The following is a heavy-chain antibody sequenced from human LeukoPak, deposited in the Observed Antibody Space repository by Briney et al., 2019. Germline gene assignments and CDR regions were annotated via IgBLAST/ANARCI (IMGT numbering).Heavy chain of an antibody. CDR1: GFTFSDYY. CDR3: ARDGSTGWYTDY. J-gene: IGHJ4*02. Sequence: GGSLRLSCAASGFTFSDYYMSWIRQAPGKGLEWVSYISSSSNTVYYADSVKGRFTISRDNAKNSLYLQMNSLRAEDTAVYYCARDGSTGWYTDYWGQGNLVTVSS. CDR2: ISSSSNTV. D-gene: IGHD6-19*01. V-gene: IGHV3-11*01.